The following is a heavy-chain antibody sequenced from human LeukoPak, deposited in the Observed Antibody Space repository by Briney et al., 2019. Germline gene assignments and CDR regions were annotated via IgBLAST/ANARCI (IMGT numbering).Heavy chain of an antibody. J-gene: IGHJ5*02. Sequence: GGSLRLSCAASGFTFSSFGMHGVRQAPGKGLEFVSSISNDGGSTYYGNSVKDRFTISRDNSKNTLFLQMDSLIPEDMAVYYCARTEQWLSTGGWYWFDPWGQGTLVTVSS. CDR1: GFTFSSFG. V-gene: IGHV3-64*01. CDR3: ARTEQWLSTGGWYWFDP. D-gene: IGHD6-19*01. CDR2: ISNDGGST.